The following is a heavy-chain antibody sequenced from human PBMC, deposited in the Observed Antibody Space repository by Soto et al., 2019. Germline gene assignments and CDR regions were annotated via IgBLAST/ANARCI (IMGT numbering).Heavy chain of an antibody. CDR3: ARPGNYGSGSYLYYFDY. CDR2: IYYTGIT. J-gene: IGHJ4*02. CDR1: GGSISSSNW. D-gene: IGHD3-10*01. Sequence: SETLSLTCAASGGSISSSNWWSWVRQPPGKDLEWIGLIYYTGITDYNPSLKSRVAISVDTSENQFSLKLSSVTAADTAVYYCARPGNYGSGSYLYYFDYWGQGILVTVSS. V-gene: IGHV4-4*02.